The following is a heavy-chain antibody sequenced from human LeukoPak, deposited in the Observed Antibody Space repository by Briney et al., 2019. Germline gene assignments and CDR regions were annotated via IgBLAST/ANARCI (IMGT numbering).Heavy chain of an antibody. CDR3: AKDIAAAGPPRSSWFDP. Sequence: GGSLRLSCAASGFTFSSYSMNWVRQAPGKGLEWVSGISWSSGSIGYADSVKGRFTISGDNAKNSLYLQMNSLRAEDTALYYCAKDIAAAGPPRSSWFDPWGQGTLVTVSS. CDR2: ISWSSGSI. J-gene: IGHJ5*02. V-gene: IGHV3-9*01. D-gene: IGHD6-13*01. CDR1: GFTFSSYS.